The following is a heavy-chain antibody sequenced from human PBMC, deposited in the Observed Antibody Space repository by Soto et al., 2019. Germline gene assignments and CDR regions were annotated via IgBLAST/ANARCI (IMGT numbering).Heavy chain of an antibody. CDR1: GYTFTSYA. D-gene: IGHD3-3*02. CDR3: ARGGPPHFFQH. CDR2: INAGNGNT. V-gene: IGHV1-3*01. Sequence: VASVKVSCKASGYTFTSYAMHWVRQAPGQRLEWMGWINAGNGNTKYSQKFQGRVTITRDTSASTAYMELSSLRSEDTAVYYCARGGPPHFFQHWGQGTLVTVSS. J-gene: IGHJ1*01.